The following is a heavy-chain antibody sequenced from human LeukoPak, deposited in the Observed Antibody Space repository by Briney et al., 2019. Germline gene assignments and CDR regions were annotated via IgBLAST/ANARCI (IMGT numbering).Heavy chain of an antibody. Sequence: ASVKVSCKTSGDTFTDYDVNWVRQAPGQGLEWMGYIHPRSGYSESAQRFQGRLSMTRDVSTDTAYMELSTLTSDDTAVYYCARVTSGMRYNWFDPWGQGTLVIVSS. CDR2: IHPRSGYS. V-gene: IGHV1-8*01. CDR1: GDTFTDYD. D-gene: IGHD2-2*01. J-gene: IGHJ5*02. CDR3: ARVTSGMRYNWFDP.